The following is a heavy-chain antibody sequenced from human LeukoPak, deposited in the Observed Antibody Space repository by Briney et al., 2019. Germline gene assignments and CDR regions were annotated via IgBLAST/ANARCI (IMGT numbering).Heavy chain of an antibody. J-gene: IGHJ4*02. Sequence: PSETLSLTCAVYGGSFSGYYWSWIRQPPGKGLEWIGEINHSGSTKYNPSLKSRVTISGDTSKNQFSLKLTSVTAADSAVYFCARGPLLGDDYDPPFRYWGQGTLVTVSS. CDR3: ARGPLLGDDYDPPFRY. CDR2: INHSGST. V-gene: IGHV4-34*01. D-gene: IGHD4-17*01. CDR1: GGSFSGYY.